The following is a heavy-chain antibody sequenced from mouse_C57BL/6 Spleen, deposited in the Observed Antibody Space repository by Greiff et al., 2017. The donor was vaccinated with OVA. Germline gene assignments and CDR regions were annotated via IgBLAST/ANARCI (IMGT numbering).Heavy chain of an antibody. J-gene: IGHJ2*01. Sequence: EVQLVESGGGLVQPGGSMKLSCVASGFTFSNYWMNWVRQSPEKGLEWVAQIRLKSDNYATHYAESVKGRFTISRDDSKSSVYLQMNNLRAEDTGIYYCTITTVVEDWGQGTTLTVSS. D-gene: IGHD1-1*01. CDR3: TITTVVED. CDR1: GFTFSNYW. V-gene: IGHV6-3*01. CDR2: IRLKSDNYAT.